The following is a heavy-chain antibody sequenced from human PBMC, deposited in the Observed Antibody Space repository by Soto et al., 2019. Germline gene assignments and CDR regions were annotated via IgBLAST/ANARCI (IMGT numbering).Heavy chain of an antibody. Sequence: PSETLSLTGTVSGGSITTSGDYWSWIRQHPGKGLEWIGYISHRGITEYNPSLKSRLTLSIDTSKNQFSLEMNSVTAADTAVYFCARVSHDYYYAWFDPWGQGTPVTVSS. J-gene: IGHJ5*02. CDR3: ARVSHDYYYAWFDP. CDR2: ISHRGIT. V-gene: IGHV4-31*03. CDR1: GGSITTSGDY. D-gene: IGHD1-26*01.